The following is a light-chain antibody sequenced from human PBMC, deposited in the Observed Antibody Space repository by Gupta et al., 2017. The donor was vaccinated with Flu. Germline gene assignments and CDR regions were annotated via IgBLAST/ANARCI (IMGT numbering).Light chain of an antibody. CDR1: TGPVTSGHY. CDR3: FLTYNGPWV. V-gene: IGLV7-46*01. CDR2: DTN. Sequence: HAVVTQEPSLTVSPGGTVTPTCGSSTGPVTSGHYPYRFQQKHGQAPRTLIYDTNNTDSWTPARFSGSLLGGKAALTLSGAQPEDEADYYCFLTYNGPWVFGGGTKLTVL. J-gene: IGLJ3*02.